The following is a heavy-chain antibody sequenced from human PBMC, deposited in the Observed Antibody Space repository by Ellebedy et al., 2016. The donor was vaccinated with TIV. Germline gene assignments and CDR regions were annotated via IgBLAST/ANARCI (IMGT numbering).Heavy chain of an antibody. Sequence: PGGSLRLSCAASGFTFSASWMTWVRLAPGKGLEWVANIKQDGSEKYYVDSVKGRFTISRDNATNSVYLQLSSLGAEDTAVYYCARDVWGGGWAWGQGTPVTVSS. D-gene: IGHD6-19*01. V-gene: IGHV3-7*01. CDR1: GFTFSASW. CDR3: ARDVWGGGWA. CDR2: IKQDGSEK. J-gene: IGHJ5*02.